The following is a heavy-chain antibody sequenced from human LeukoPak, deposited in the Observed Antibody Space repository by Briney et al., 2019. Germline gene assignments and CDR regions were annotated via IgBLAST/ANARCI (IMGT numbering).Heavy chain of an antibody. CDR3: ALTYYDFWSNYPNDAFDI. J-gene: IGHJ3*02. Sequence: PSETLSLTCTVSGVSITSTSYYWGWIRQPPGKGLEWIGSIYYGGSAYYNPSLKSRVTTSVDTSKNHFSLNLNSVTAADTAVYYCALTYYDFWSNYPNDAFDIWGQGTMVTVSS. D-gene: IGHD3-3*01. V-gene: IGHV4-39*02. CDR1: GVSITSTSYY. CDR2: IYYGGSA.